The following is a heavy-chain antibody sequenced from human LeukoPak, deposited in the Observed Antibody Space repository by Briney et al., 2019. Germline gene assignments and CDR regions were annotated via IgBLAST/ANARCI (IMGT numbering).Heavy chain of an antibody. Sequence: SVKVSCKASGGTFSSYAISWVRQAPGQGLEWMGRIIPIFGIANYAQKFQGRVTITADKSTSTAYMELSSLRSEDTAVYYCARSREIAPSIVVVPAGWFDPWGQGTLVTVSS. D-gene: IGHD2-2*01. J-gene: IGHJ5*02. CDR1: GGTFSSYA. V-gene: IGHV1-69*04. CDR3: ARSREIAPSIVVVPAGWFDP. CDR2: IIPIFGIA.